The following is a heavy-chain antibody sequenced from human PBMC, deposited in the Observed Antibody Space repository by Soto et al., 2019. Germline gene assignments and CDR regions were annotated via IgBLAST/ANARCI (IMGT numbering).Heavy chain of an antibody. CDR3: ASSYCGGDCYSVYYYYGMDV. CDR1: GYTFTSYG. D-gene: IGHD2-21*02. CDR2: ISAYNGNT. J-gene: IGHJ6*02. Sequence: QVQLVQSGAEVKKPGASVKVSCKASGYTFTSYGISWVRQAPGQGLEWMGWISAYNGNTNYAQKLQGRVTMTTDTSTSTAYMELRSLRSDDTAVYYCASSYCGGDCYSVYYYYGMDVWDQGTTVTVSS. V-gene: IGHV1-18*01.